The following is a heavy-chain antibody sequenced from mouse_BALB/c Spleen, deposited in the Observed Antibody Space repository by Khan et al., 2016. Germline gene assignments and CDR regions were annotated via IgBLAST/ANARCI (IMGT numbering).Heavy chain of an antibody. J-gene: IGHJ4*01. CDR2: VNPNNGDT. CDR3: ARDAMDY. CDR1: GYSFTGYY. Sequence: VQLQQPGPDLVKPGASVKISCKASGYSFTGYYMYWVKQSNGKSLEWIGRVNPNNGDTSSNQKFKCKAILTVDKPSSTAYMELRSLTAEDSAVYYCARDAMDYWGQGTSLTVSS. V-gene: IGHV1-26*01.